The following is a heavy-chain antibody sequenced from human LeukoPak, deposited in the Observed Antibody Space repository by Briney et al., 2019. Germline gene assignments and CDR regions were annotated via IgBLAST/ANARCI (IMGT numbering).Heavy chain of an antibody. CDR3: VRDIVPYSSNWYYFDY. J-gene: IGHJ4*02. Sequence: GGSLRLSCAASGFIFPNYVMSWVRQAPGKGLEWVSIIYAGGLTYYADSVKGRFTISRDNSRNTLYLQMNSLRAEDTAVYYCVRDIVPYSSNWYYFDYWGQGTLVTVSS. V-gene: IGHV3-66*01. CDR2: IYAGGLT. D-gene: IGHD6-13*01. CDR1: GFIFPNYV.